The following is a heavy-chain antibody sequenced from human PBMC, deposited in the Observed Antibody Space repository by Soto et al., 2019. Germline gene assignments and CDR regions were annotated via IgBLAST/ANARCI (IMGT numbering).Heavy chain of an antibody. V-gene: IGHV1-3*01. CDR3: SRMGRGLSVDY. CDR1: GYIFTNYA. D-gene: IGHD3-10*01. Sequence: QVELVQSGAEVTKPGASVKVSCQASGYIFTNYALHWVRQATGQRPEWMGWINPGNGNTKFSEKFQGSVNMERDTSTSTDYMELRSLRSEDTAIYYCSRMGRGLSVDYWGQGTLVTVSS. CDR2: INPGNGNT. J-gene: IGHJ4*02.